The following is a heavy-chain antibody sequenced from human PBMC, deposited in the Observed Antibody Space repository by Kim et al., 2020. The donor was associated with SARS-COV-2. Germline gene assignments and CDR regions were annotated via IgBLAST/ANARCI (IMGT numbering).Heavy chain of an antibody. CDR3: ARDYYDSSGIYYYGMDV. CDR2: INSDGSST. V-gene: IGHV3-74*01. Sequence: GGSLRLSCAASGFTFSSYWMHWVRQAPGKGLVWVSRINSDGSSTSYADSVKGRFTISRDNAKNTLYLQMNSLRAEDTAVYYCARDYYDSSGIYYYGMDVWGQGTTVTVSS. J-gene: IGHJ6*02. D-gene: IGHD3-22*01. CDR1: GFTFSSYW.